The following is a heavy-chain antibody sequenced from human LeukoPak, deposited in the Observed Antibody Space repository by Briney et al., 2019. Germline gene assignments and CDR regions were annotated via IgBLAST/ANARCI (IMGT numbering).Heavy chain of an antibody. CDR2: ISSSSSYI. V-gene: IGHV3-21*01. J-gene: IGHJ4*02. Sequence: GGSLRLSCAASVFTFSSYSMSWVRQAPGKGLEWVSSISSSSSYIYYADSVKGRFTISRDNAKNSLYLQMNSLRAEDTAVYYCARQSDSGYSYGDYWGQGTLVTVSS. D-gene: IGHD5-18*01. CDR3: ARQSDSGYSYGDY. CDR1: VFTFSSYS.